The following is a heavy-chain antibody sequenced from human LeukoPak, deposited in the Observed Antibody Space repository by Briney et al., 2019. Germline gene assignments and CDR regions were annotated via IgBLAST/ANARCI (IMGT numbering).Heavy chain of an antibody. CDR2: INPNSGGT. Sequence: ASVKVSCKASGYTFTGYYMHWVRQAPGQRLEWIGWINPNSGGTNYAQKFQGRVTMTRDTSISTAYMELSRLRSDDTAVYYCARVGATVTTIDYWGQGTLVTVSS. CDR1: GYTFTGYY. D-gene: IGHD4-17*01. CDR3: ARVGATVTTIDY. V-gene: IGHV1-2*02. J-gene: IGHJ4*02.